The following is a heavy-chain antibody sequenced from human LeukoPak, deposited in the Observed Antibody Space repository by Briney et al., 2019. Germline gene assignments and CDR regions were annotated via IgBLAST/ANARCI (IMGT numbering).Heavy chain of an antibody. CDR2: IYTSGST. CDR3: ARHPYSSSYYFDY. CDR1: GGSISSYY. Sequence: SETLSLTCTVSGGSISSYYWSWIQQPAGKGLEWIGRIYTSGSTNYNPSLKSRVTMSVDTSKNQFSLKLSSVTAADTAVYYCARHPYSSSYYFDYWGQGTLVTVSS. D-gene: IGHD6-6*01. V-gene: IGHV4-4*07. J-gene: IGHJ4*02.